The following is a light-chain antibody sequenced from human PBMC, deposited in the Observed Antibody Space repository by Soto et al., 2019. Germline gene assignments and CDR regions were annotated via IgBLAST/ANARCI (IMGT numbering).Light chain of an antibody. CDR1: HDITSY. Sequence: DIQMTQSPSSLSASVGDRVTITCQASHDITSYLSWYQHKPGKGPMLLICDASILEAGVPSRFSGSGAGTDFNFSISGLQPEDVATYYCQKCDYPPIFGPGTTVDFK. CDR3: QKCDYPPI. CDR2: DAS. V-gene: IGKV1-33*01. J-gene: IGKJ3*01.